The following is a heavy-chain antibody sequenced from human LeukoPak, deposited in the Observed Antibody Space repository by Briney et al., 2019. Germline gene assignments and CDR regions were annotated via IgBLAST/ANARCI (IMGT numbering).Heavy chain of an antibody. J-gene: IGHJ5*02. CDR3: AKGGRAYYDSSRYNWFDP. Sequence: GGSLRLSCAASGFTFSSYSVSWVRQAPGKGLEWFSAISGSGGSTYCADSVKRRLSITRHNSQNTLYVQMNSLRAEDTAVYYCAKGGRAYYDSSRYNWFDPWGQGTLVTVSS. CDR2: ISGSGGST. CDR1: GFTFSSYS. D-gene: IGHD3-22*01. V-gene: IGHV3-23*01.